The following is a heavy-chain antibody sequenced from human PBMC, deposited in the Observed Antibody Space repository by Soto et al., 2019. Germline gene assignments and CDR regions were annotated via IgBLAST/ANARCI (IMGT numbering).Heavy chain of an antibody. Sequence: GESLKIYCKASGYSFTSYWIGWVRQMPGKGLEWMGIIYPGDPDTRYSPSFQGQVTISADKSISTAYLQWSSLKASDTAMYYCARHFPNDFLSGYYFDYWGEGTLFTAS. CDR1: GYSFTSYW. V-gene: IGHV5-51*01. J-gene: IGHJ4*02. CDR2: IYPGDPDT. CDR3: ARHFPNDFLSGYYFDY. D-gene: IGHD3-3*01.